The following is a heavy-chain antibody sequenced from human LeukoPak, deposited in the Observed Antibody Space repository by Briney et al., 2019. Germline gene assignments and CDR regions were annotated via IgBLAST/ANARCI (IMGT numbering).Heavy chain of an antibody. CDR1: GGSFSGYY. V-gene: IGHV4-34*01. J-gene: IGHJ6*03. CDR3: ARLRRLYSSSSPLYYYYYYMDV. D-gene: IGHD6-6*01. CDR2: INHSGST. Sequence: SETLSPTCAVYGGSFSGYYWSWIRQPPGKGLEWIGEINHSGSTNYNPSLKSRVTISVDTSKNQFSLKLSSVTAADTAVYYCARLRRLYSSSSPLYYYYYYMDVWGKGTTVTFSS.